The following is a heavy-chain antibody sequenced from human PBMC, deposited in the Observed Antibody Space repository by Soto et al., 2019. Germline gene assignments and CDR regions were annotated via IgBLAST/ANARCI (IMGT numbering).Heavy chain of an antibody. D-gene: IGHD1-26*01. CDR1: GYSSNSDYY. CDR3: GRDGMRGGLSCFDI. J-gene: IGHJ3*02. CDR2: MFHSGST. V-gene: IGHV4-38-2*02. Sequence: SETLSLTCAVSGYSSNSDYYWGWIRQPPGKGLEWIGSMFHSGSTYYNPSLRSRVTISGDTSKNQFSLKLSSVTAADTAVYYCGRDGMRGGLSCFDIWGQGTMVTVSS.